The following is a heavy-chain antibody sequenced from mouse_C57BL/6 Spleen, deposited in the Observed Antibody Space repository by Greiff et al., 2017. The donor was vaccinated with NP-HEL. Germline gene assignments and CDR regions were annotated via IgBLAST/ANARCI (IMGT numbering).Heavy chain of an antibody. CDR3: ARDFGNSWYFDV. CDR1: GFTFSDYY. CDR2: INYDGSST. D-gene: IGHD2-1*01. J-gene: IGHJ1*03. Sequence: EVKLMESEGGLVQPGSSMKLSCTASGFTFSDYYMAWVRQVPEKGLEWVANINYDGSSTYYLDSLTSRFIISRENAKNILYLQMSSLKSEDTATYYCARDFGNSWYFDVWGTGTTVTVSS. V-gene: IGHV5-16*01.